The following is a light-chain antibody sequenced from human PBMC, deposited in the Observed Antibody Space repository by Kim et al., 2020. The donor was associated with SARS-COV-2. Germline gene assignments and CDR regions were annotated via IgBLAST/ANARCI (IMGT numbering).Light chain of an antibody. CDR2: AAS. CDR1: QGISNY. Sequence: AVGDRVTITCRANQGISNYLAWYQQKPGKVPKLLIYAASTLQSGVPSRFSGSGSGTDFTLTISSLQPEDVATYYCQKYNSAPRVTFGGGTKVDIK. CDR3: QKYNSAPRVT. V-gene: IGKV1-27*01. J-gene: IGKJ4*01.